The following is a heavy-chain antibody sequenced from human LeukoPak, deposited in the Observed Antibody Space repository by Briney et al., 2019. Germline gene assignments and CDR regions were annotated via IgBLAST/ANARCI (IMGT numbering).Heavy chain of an antibody. D-gene: IGHD6-19*01. CDR1: GASMRDHY. J-gene: IGHJ4*02. CDR3: ATSFRSGRGFDS. Sequence: SDTLSLPCAVSGASMRDHYWIWIRQPPGKGLEWIGNIYYMLSANSYIPSLKSRVSISMDTPGTQFSLKLNSVTAADTAVYYCATSFRSGRGFDSWGQGILVAVSS. CDR2: IYYMLSA. V-gene: IGHV4-59*07.